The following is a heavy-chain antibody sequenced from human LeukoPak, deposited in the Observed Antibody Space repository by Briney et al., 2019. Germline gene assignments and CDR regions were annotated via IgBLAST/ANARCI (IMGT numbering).Heavy chain of an antibody. D-gene: IGHD2-2*01. Sequence: ASVKVSCKASGYTFTSYGISWVRQAPGQGLEWMGWISACNGNTNYAQELQGRVTMTTDTSTSTAYMELRSLRSDDTAVYYCARVPVVPAAGDYWGQGTLVTVSS. CDR3: ARVPVVPAAGDY. CDR1: GYTFTSYG. J-gene: IGHJ4*02. V-gene: IGHV1-18*04. CDR2: ISACNGNT.